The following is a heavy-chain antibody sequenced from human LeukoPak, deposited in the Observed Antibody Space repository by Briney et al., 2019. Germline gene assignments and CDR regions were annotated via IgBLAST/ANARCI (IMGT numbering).Heavy chain of an antibody. V-gene: IGHV1-2*02. CDR2: INPNSGDT. D-gene: IGHD7-27*01. J-gene: IGHJ5*02. Sequence: KPGASVKVSCKASGYTLTGYYMHWVRQAPGQGLEWMGWINPNSGDTNYGQKFQGRVTMTRDTSISTAYMELSSLRSEDTAVYYCAAALGSNWGSSWGQGTLVTVSS. CDR3: AAALGSNWGSS. CDR1: GYTLTGYY.